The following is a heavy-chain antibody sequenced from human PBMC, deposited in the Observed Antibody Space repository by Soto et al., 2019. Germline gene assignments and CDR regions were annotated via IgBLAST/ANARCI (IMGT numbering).Heavy chain of an antibody. D-gene: IGHD1-7*01. CDR1: GFTFSNAW. CDR2: IKSKTDGGTTDDAA. Sequence: GGSLRLSCAASGFTFSNAWMNWVRQAPGKGLEWVGRIKSKTDGGTTDDAADYAAPVKGRFTISRDDSKNTLYLQMSTLKTEDTAVYYCTTGLTGTTTRNYWGQGALVTVSS. CDR3: TTGLTGTTTRNY. J-gene: IGHJ4*02. V-gene: IGHV3-15*07.